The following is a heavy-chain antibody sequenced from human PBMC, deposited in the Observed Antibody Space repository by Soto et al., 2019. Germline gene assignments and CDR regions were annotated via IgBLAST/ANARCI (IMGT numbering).Heavy chain of an antibody. CDR2: IIPIFGTA. J-gene: IGHJ4*02. CDR3: AMTYSSSSPFDY. V-gene: IGHV1-69*12. CDR1: GGTFSSYA. D-gene: IGHD6-6*01. Sequence: QVQLVQSGAEVKKPGSSVKVSCKASGGTFSSYAISWVRQAPGQGLEWMGGIIPIFGTANYAQKFQGRVRIAADGSTSTAYMELSSLRSEDTAVYYCAMTYSSSSPFDYWGQGTLGTVSS.